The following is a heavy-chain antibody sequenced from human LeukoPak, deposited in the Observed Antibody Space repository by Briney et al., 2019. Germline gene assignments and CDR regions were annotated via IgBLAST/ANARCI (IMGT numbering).Heavy chain of an antibody. CDR1: GFTFSSYG. V-gene: IGHV3-30*03. CDR3: ATEYDFWSGYSYYFDY. Sequence: GGSLRLSCAASGFTFSSYGMHWVRQAPGKGLEWVAVISYDGSNKYYADSVKGRFTISRDNSKNTLYLQMNSLRDEDTAVYYCATEYDFWSGYSYYFDYWGQGTLVTVSS. D-gene: IGHD3-3*01. J-gene: IGHJ4*02. CDR2: ISYDGSNK.